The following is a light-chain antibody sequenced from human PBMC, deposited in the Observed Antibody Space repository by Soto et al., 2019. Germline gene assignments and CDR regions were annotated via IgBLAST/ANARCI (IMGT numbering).Light chain of an antibody. CDR2: GAS. CDR1: QSVSSN. CDR3: QQYNNWLGT. V-gene: IGKV3-15*01. J-gene: IGKJ2*01. Sequence: EIVMTQSPATLSVSPGERATLSCRASQSVSSNLAWYQQKPGQAPRLLIYGASTRATGIPAMFSGSGSGTEFTLTISSLQSEDFAVYYCQQYNNWLGTFGQGTKLEIK.